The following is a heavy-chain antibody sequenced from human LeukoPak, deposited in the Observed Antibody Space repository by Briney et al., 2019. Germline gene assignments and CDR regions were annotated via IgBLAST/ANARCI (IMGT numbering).Heavy chain of an antibody. D-gene: IGHD3-9*01. Sequence: PGRSLRLSCAASGFTFRSYGMHWVRQAPGEGLEWVAVIWYDGINKYYADSVKGRFTISRDNSKNTLYLQMNSLRAEDTAVYYCARDVAPLDWLDVWGQGTTVTVSS. J-gene: IGHJ6*02. CDR2: IWYDGINK. CDR3: ARDVAPLDWLDV. V-gene: IGHV3-33*01. CDR1: GFTFRSYG.